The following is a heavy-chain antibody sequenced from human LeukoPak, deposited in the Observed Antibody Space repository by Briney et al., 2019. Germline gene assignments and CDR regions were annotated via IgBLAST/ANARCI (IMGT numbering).Heavy chain of an antibody. CDR3: ARDSDQLELPEELYYYYYGMDV. Sequence: ASVKVSCKTSGYTFTDHYFHWLRQAPGQGLEWMGWIHPKSGDTNYAERFQGRVSLTRDTSISTAYMEWSSLRSEDTAVYYCARDSDQLELPEELYYYYYGMDVWGQGTTVTVSS. J-gene: IGHJ6*02. CDR1: GYTFTDHY. CDR2: IHPKSGDT. D-gene: IGHD1-7*01. V-gene: IGHV1-2*02.